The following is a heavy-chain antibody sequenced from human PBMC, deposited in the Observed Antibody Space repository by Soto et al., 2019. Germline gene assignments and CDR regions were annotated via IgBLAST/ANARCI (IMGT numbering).Heavy chain of an antibody. V-gene: IGHV3-11*06. CDR1: GFIFSGYH. CDR2: IGTSDSYT. Sequence: QVQLVESGGGLVKPGGSLRLSCAASGFIFSGYHMSWIRQAPGKGLEWVSHIGTSDSYTNYADSVRGRFTISRDNAKTSLYLQMNSLRADDTAVYYCARGGSDFDYRGQGTLVTVSS. J-gene: IGHJ4*02. CDR3: ARGGSDFDY. D-gene: IGHD3-10*01.